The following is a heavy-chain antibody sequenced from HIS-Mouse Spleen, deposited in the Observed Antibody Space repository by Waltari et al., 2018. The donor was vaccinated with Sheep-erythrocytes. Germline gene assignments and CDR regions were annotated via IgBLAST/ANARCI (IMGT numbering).Heavy chain of an antibody. CDR3: AQTGATTPHFDY. J-gene: IGHJ4*02. Sequence: QVQLVQSGAEVKKPGSSVKVSCKASGGTFSSYAISWVRQAPGQGLEWMGRIIPIVDIANYAQKCQGRVTITADKSTSTAYMELSSLRSEDTAVYYCAQTGATTPHFDYWGQGTLVTVSS. D-gene: IGHD1-26*01. V-gene: IGHV1-69*04. CDR2: IIPIVDIA. CDR1: GGTFSSYA.